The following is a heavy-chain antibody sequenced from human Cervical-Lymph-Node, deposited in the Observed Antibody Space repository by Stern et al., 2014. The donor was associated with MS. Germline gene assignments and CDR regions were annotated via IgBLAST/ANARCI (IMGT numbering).Heavy chain of an antibody. V-gene: IGHV3-53*01. J-gene: IGHJ3*01. CDR3: GEDTFGST. CDR2: IYSGGKT. CDR1: GFNVSRNY. D-gene: IGHD3-3*01. Sequence: EVQLVESGGGLIQPGGSLRLSCAVSGFNVSRNYMTWVRQAPGKVLEWVSVIYSGGKTFYADSVKVRFTISRDNSQNTLFLDMSSLRAEDTAVYYCGEDTFGSTWGQGTMVIVS.